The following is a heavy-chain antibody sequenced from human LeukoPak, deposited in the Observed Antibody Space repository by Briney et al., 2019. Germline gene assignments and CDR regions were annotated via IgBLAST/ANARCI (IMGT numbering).Heavy chain of an antibody. CDR1: GGSISSSSYY. CDR3: ARAENYDSSGYFLTNWFDP. J-gene: IGHJ5*02. V-gene: IGHV4-39*07. CDR2: LHHSGST. D-gene: IGHD3-22*01. Sequence: SETLSLTCTVSGGSISSSSYYWGWIRQPPGKGLEWIGNLHHSGSTYYNPSLKSRVTMSVDMSKNQFSLKLSSVTAADTAVYYCARAENYDSSGYFLTNWFDPWGQGTLVTVSS.